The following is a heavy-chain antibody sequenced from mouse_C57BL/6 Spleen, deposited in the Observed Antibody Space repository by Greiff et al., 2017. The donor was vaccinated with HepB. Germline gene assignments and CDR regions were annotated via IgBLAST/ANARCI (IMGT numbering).Heavy chain of an antibody. CDR1: GYTFTSYW. D-gene: IGHD2-1*01. Sequence: VQLQQPGAELVRPGSSVKLSCKASGYTFTSYWMDWVKQRPGQGLEWIGNIYPSDSETHYNQKFKDKATLTVDKSSSTAYMQLSSLTSEDSAVYYCARRGDGNYVVPLDYWGQGTTLTVSS. J-gene: IGHJ2*01. CDR3: ARRGDGNYVVPLDY. V-gene: IGHV1-61*01. CDR2: IYPSDSET.